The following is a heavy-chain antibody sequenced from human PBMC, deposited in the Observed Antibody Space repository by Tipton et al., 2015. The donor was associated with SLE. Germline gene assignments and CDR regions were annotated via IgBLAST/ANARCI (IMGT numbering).Heavy chain of an antibody. J-gene: IGHJ3*02. CDR2: IYYRGST. D-gene: IGHD6-25*01. CDR3: VGRSGAAAAFDM. CDR1: GGSISSYY. V-gene: IGHV4-59*01. Sequence: TLSLTCTVSGGSISSYYWSWIRQPPGKGLEWIGYIYYRGSTNYNPSLKSRVTISVDTSKNQFSLKLSSVTAADTAVYYCVGRSGAAAAFDMWGQGTMVTVSS.